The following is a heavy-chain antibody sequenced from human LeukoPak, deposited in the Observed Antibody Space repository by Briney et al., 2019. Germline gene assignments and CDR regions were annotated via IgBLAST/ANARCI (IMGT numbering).Heavy chain of an antibody. J-gene: IGHJ4*02. CDR1: GGSFSGYY. V-gene: IGHV4-34*01. CDR2: INHSGST. CDR3: ARQQQLAHFDY. Sequence: SETLSLTCAVYGGSFSGYYWSWIRQPPGKGLEWIGEINHSGSTNYNPSLKSRVTISVDTSKNQFSLKLSSVTAADTAVYYCARQQQLAHFDYWGQGTLVTVSS. D-gene: IGHD6-13*01.